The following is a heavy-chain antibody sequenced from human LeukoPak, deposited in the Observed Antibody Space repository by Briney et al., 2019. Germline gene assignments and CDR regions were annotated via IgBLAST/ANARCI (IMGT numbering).Heavy chain of an antibody. CDR1: GGSISSSCYY. D-gene: IGHD2/OR15-2a*01. CDR2: IYYSRST. Sequence: SETLSLTCTVSGGSISSSCYYWGWLRQPPGKGLEWIGSIYYSRSTYYNPSLKSRVTISVDTSKNQFSLKLSSVTAADTVVYYCARLSEGAFDIWGQGTMVTVSS. V-gene: IGHV4-39*01. J-gene: IGHJ3*02. CDR3: ARLSEGAFDI.